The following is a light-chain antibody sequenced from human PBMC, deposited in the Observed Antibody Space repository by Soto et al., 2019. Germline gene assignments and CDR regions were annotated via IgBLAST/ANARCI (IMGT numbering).Light chain of an antibody. V-gene: IGKV3-15*01. Sequence: EIVMTQSPVTLSVSPGQRATLSCRASQSDRSNLAWYQQKPGQAPSLLIYGAFTRATGIPTRFSGTGSGTEFTLTISSLQSEDFALYYCQQYNDRPLTFGQGTKVEV. CDR3: QQYNDRPLT. CDR1: QSDRSN. CDR2: GAF. J-gene: IGKJ1*01.